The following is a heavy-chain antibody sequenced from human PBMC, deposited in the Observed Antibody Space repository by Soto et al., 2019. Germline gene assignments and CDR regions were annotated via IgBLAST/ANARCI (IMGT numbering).Heavy chain of an antibody. J-gene: IGHJ4*02. CDR2: FSGRGGAT. CDR1: GFTASSYA. V-gene: IGHV3-23*01. D-gene: IGHD3-10*01. Sequence: VQVLESGGDLVQPGGSLRLSCAASGFTASSYAMSWVRQAPGKGLEWVSGFSGRGGATFYADSVKGRFTLSRDSSKNTVYLQMNRLRAEDTAVYYCAKAGGDYWGQGTLVTVSS. CDR3: AKAGGDY.